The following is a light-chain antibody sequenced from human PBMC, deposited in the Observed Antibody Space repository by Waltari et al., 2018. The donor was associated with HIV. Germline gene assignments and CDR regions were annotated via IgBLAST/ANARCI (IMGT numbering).Light chain of an antibody. CDR1: QSVNSN. J-gene: IGKJ1*01. CDR3: HHYNNWRET. Sequence: EILMTQSPATLSVSPGERATLSCRASQSVNSNLAWYQQKRGQTPRLLIYGTSTRATDIPARFSGSGSGTEFTLTISSLQSEDFAVYYCHHYNNWRETFGQGTKVEIK. V-gene: IGKV3-15*01. CDR2: GTS.